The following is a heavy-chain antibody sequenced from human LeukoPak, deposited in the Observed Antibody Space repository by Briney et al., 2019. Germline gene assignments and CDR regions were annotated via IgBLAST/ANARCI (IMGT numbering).Heavy chain of an antibody. CDR1: GFSRSTSWVG. Sequence: SGPTLVKPIRTLTLTCTFSGFSRSTSWVGVGWIRQPPGKALEWLSLIYCDDDKRYRPSLKSRLTITKDTSKNQVVLTMTNMDPVDTATYYCAHRRDYDILTGYPYNWFDPWGQGTLVTVSS. D-gene: IGHD3-9*01. J-gene: IGHJ5*02. V-gene: IGHV2-5*02. CDR3: AHRRDYDILTGYPYNWFDP. CDR2: IYCDDDK.